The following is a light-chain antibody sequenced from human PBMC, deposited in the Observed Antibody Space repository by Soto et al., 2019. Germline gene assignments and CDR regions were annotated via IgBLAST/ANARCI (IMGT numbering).Light chain of an antibody. V-gene: IGKV3-15*01. J-gene: IGKJ2*01. CDR3: QQYNNWPPANT. CDR2: GAS. CDR1: QSVSSN. Sequence: EIVMTQSPATLSVSPGERATLSCRASQSVSSNLAWYQQKPGQAPRLLIYGASTRATGIPARFSRSGSGTEFTLTISSLQSEDFAVYYCQQYNNWPPANTFGQGTKLEIK.